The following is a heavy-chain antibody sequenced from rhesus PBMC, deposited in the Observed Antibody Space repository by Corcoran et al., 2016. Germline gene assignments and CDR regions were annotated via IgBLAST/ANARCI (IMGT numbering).Heavy chain of an antibody. J-gene: IGHJ1*01. Sequence: EVQLVESGGGLVQPGGSLRLSCAASGFTFSSYGMHWVRQAPGKGLEGLVVISYDGSKKNYADSVKDRLPISRDNSKNMLDLQMNNLKLEDTAVYYCARENGYNWNYGDFEFWGQGALVTVSS. CDR2: ISYDGSKK. CDR3: ARENGYNWNYGDFEF. V-gene: IGHV3-54*02. CDR1: GFTFSSYG. D-gene: IGHD1-26*01.